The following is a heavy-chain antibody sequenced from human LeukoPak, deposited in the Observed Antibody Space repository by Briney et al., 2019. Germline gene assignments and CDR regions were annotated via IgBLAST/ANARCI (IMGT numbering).Heavy chain of an antibody. V-gene: IGHV4-61*02. D-gene: IGHD3-10*01. CDR2: IYTSGST. Sequence: SETLSLTCTVSGGSISSGSYYWSWIRQPAGKGLEWIGRIYTSGSTNYNPSLKSRVTISVDTSKNQFSLKLSSVTAADTAVYCCARDYYGSGSYYEHYYYYYMDVWGKGTTVTVSS. CDR3: ARDYYGSGSYYEHYYYYYMDV. CDR1: GGSISSGSYY. J-gene: IGHJ6*03.